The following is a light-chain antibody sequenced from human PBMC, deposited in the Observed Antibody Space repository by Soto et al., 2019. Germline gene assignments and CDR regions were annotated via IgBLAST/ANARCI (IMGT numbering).Light chain of an antibody. Sequence: DIQMTQSPSSVSASVGDRVTITCRASQGINSWLAWYQQKPGKAPKVLIYASSSLQSGVPSRFSGSGSGTDFTLPIRSRQPEDFATYYCQQVNSFPRTFGQGTKLEIK. V-gene: IGKV1-12*01. J-gene: IGKJ2*01. CDR1: QGINSW. CDR2: ASS. CDR3: QQVNSFPRT.